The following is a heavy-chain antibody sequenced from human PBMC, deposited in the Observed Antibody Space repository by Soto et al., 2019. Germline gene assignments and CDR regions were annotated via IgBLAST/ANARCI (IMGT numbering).Heavy chain of an antibody. J-gene: IGHJ4*02. D-gene: IGHD6-6*01. V-gene: IGHV3-7*01. CDR3: ARIGYRSSSFDY. CDR2: IKQDGSEI. CDR1: GFTFSNYW. Sequence: LRLSCAASGFTFSNYWMSWVRQPPGKGLEWVANIKQDGSEIDSVDSVKGRFTISRDNAKNSLYLQVNSLRAEDTAVFYCARIGYRSSSFDYWGQGTLVTVSS.